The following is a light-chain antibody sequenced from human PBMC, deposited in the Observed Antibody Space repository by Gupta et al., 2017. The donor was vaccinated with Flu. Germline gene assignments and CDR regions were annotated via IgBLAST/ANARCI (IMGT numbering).Light chain of an antibody. CDR1: SSDIGTYNR. Sequence: QSALTQPPSVSGSPGQSVTISCTGTSSDIGTYNRVSWYQPPPGTAPNLMIYEVSNRPAGVPDRFSGSKSGNTASLTISGLQGEDEADYYCSSYTSSSTYVFGTGTKVTVL. J-gene: IGLJ1*01. V-gene: IGLV2-18*02. CDR3: SSYTSSSTYV. CDR2: EVS.